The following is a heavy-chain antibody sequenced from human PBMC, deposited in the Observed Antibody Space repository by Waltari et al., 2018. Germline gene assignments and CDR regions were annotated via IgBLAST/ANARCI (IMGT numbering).Heavy chain of an antibody. Sequence: EVQLVESGGGLVQPGRSLRLSCTASGFTFGDYAMSWVRQAPGKGLEWVGFIRSKAYGGTTEYAASAKGRFTISRDDSKSIAYLQMNSLKTEDTAVYYCTRPGGSSGDDAFDIWGQGTMVTVSS. D-gene: IGHD3-22*01. CDR2: IRSKAYGGTT. CDR1: GFTFGDYA. CDR3: TRPGGSSGDDAFDI. V-gene: IGHV3-49*04. J-gene: IGHJ3*02.